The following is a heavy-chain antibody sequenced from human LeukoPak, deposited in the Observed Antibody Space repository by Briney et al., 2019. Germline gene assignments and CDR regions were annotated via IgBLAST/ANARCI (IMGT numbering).Heavy chain of an antibody. J-gene: IGHJ4*02. Sequence: GESLKISCKGSGYSFASYWIGWVRQMPGKGLEWMGIVYPGDSDTTYSPSFQGQVTISADKSIDTAYLQWSSLKASDTATYYCARHYYDPRVYYFLACWAQGPRGAVPS. CDR3: ARHYYDPRVYYFLAC. CDR2: VYPGDSDT. CDR1: GYSFASYW. D-gene: IGHD3-22*01. V-gene: IGHV5-51*01.